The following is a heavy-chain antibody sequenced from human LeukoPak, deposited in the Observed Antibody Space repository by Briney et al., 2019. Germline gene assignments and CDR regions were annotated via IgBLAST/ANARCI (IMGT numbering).Heavy chain of an antibody. J-gene: IGHJ4*02. CDR3: ALLYYNSSGYNSLDY. Sequence: ASVKVSCKASGYTFTGYFMHWVRQAPGQGLEWMGWINPNSGGTNYTQKFQGRVTMTRDTSISTAYMELSRLRSDDTAVYYCALLYYNSSGYNSLDYWGQGTLVTVSS. D-gene: IGHD3-22*01. CDR2: INPNSGGT. CDR1: GYTFTGYF. V-gene: IGHV1-2*02.